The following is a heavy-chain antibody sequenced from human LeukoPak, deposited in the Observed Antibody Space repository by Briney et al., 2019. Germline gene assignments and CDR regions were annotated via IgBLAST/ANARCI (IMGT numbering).Heavy chain of an antibody. CDR3: ARFGAITGTTRAPDY. J-gene: IGHJ4*02. CDR2: IYPGDSDT. D-gene: IGHD1-7*01. V-gene: IGHV5-51*01. CDR1: GYSFTSYW. Sequence: GESLKISCKGSGYSFTSYWIGWVRQMPGKGLGWMGIIYPGDSDTRYSPSFQGQVTISADKSISTAYLQWSSLKASDTAMYYCARFGAITGTTRAPDYWGQGTLVTVSS.